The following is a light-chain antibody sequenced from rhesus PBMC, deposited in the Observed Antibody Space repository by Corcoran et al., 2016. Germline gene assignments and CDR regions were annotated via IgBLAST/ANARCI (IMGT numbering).Light chain of an antibody. CDR3: YQQSSGYPT. V-gene: IGKV3-10*01. J-gene: IGKJ4*01. CDR1: QSVSSY. Sequence: QVILTQSPATLSLSPGERATLSCRASQSVSSYLAWHQQKPGQAPRLLIYGASSRATGIPDGFSGRGSGTDFTLPSSSQEPEDVGVYLCYQQSSGYPTFGGGTKVELK. CDR2: GAS.